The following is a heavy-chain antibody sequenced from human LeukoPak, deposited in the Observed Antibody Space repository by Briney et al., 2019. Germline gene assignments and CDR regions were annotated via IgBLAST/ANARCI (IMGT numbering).Heavy chain of an antibody. Sequence: SETLSLTCTVSGGSISSYYWSWIRQPAGKGLEWIGRIYTSGSTNYNPSLKSRVTISINTSKNQVSLKMSSVTAADTAVYYCAKSGGYGLIDYWGQGTLVTVSS. CDR2: IYTSGST. CDR1: GGSISSYY. CDR3: AKSGGYGLIDY. J-gene: IGHJ4*01. D-gene: IGHD6-25*01. V-gene: IGHV4-4*07.